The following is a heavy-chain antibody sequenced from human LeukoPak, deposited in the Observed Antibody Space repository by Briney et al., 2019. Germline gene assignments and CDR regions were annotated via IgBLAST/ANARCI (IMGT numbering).Heavy chain of an antibody. CDR1: GGSISSSNW. CDR3: ARTLWFGELLGYYGMDV. Sequence: ASETLSLTCAVSGGSISSSNWWSWVRQPPGKGLEWIGEIYHSGSTNYNPSLKSRVIISVDKSKNQFSLKLSSVTAADTAVYYCARTLWFGELLGYYGMDVWGKGTTVTVSS. J-gene: IGHJ6*04. V-gene: IGHV4-4*02. D-gene: IGHD3-10*01. CDR2: IYHSGST.